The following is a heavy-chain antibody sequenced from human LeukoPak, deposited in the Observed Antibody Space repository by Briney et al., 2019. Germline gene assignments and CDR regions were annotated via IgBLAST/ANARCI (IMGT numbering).Heavy chain of an antibody. CDR3: AKAEGFFDGYYDH. CDR2: ISWNSGSI. Sequence: PGRSLRLSCAASGFTFDDYAMHWVRQAPGKGLEWVSGISWNSGSIDYADSVKGRFTISRDNAKNSLYLQMNSLRPEDTAFYYCAKAEGFFDGYYDHWGQGTLVTVSS. D-gene: IGHD3-3*01. J-gene: IGHJ4*02. V-gene: IGHV3-9*01. CDR1: GFTFDDYA.